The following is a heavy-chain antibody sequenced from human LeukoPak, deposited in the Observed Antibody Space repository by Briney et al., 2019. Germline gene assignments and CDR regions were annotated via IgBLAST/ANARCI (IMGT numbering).Heavy chain of an antibody. D-gene: IGHD3-3*01. V-gene: IGHV1-2*02. CDR1: GYTFTGYY. CDR2: INPNSGGT. Sequence: AASVKVSCKASGYTFTGYYMHWVRQAPGQGLEWMGWINPNSGGTNYAQKFQGRVTMTRDTSISTAYMELSRLRSDDTAVYYCARDPPEGDDFWSGSYYYYGMDVWGQGTTVTVSS. CDR3: ARDPPEGDDFWSGSYYYYGMDV. J-gene: IGHJ6*02.